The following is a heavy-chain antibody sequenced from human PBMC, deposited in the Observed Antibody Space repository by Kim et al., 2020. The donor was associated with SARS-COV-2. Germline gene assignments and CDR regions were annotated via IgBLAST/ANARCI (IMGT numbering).Heavy chain of an antibody. V-gene: IGHV1-46*01. D-gene: IGHD3-22*01. Sequence: ASVKVSCKTSGYTFTRYYIHWVRQAPGQGLQWMAMINPSGGSSSSAQKFEGRVTVTSDTSTNTVYMELRGLRSEDTAVYFCAREQNPTYHYDSRGYFRLEFWGQGTLVTVSS. CDR1: GYTFTRYY. CDR3: AREQNPTYHYDSRGYFRLEF. CDR2: INPSGGSS. J-gene: IGHJ4*02.